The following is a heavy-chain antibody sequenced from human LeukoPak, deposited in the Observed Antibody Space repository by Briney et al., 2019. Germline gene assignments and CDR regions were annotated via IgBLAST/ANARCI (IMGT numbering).Heavy chain of an antibody. CDR2: ISASGGST. J-gene: IGHJ5*02. CDR1: GFTFSSSA. Sequence: GGSLRLSCAPSGFTFSSSAMNWVRQAPGKGLEWVSAISASGGSTYYADSVKGRFTISRDNSKTTLYLQMNSLRAEDTAVYYGATSPGPLSSNWFDPWGQGTLVTASS. CDR3: ATSPGPLSSNWFDP. D-gene: IGHD6-6*01. V-gene: IGHV3-23*01.